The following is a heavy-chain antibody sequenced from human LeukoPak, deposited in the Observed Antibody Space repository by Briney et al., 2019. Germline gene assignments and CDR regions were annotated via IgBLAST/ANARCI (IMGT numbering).Heavy chain of an antibody. J-gene: IGHJ4*02. CDR2: MNQDGSET. CDR3: ARDRRSASNTREGYDY. D-gene: IGHD1-26*01. CDR1: GFTFGRSW. Sequence: GGSLRLSCAASGFTFGRSWMSWVRQAPGKGLEWVANMNQDGSETHYVDSLKGRFTISRDNAMNSLYLQLDNLGAEDTAVYYCARDRRSASNTREGYDYWGQGTLVTVSS. V-gene: IGHV3-7*01.